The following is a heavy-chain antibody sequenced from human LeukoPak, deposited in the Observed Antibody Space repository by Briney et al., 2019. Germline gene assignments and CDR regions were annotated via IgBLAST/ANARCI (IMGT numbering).Heavy chain of an antibody. CDR3: ARDHRYAFDN. CDR1: GFNFIDYS. V-gene: IGHV3-11*06. CDR2: IGISSGNT. D-gene: IGHD5-12*01. Sequence: GGSLRLSCAASGFNFIDYSMSWVRQAPGKGLEWISYIGISSGNTKYADSVKGRFTISRDKARNSLYLQMNSLRVEDTAVYYWARDHRYAFDNWGHGTLVTVSS. J-gene: IGHJ4*01.